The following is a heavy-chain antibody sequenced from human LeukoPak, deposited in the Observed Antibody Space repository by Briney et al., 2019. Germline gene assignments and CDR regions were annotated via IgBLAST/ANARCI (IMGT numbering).Heavy chain of an antibody. V-gene: IGHV1-46*01. CDR2: INPSGGST. J-gene: IGHJ3*02. Sequence: EASVKVSCKASGYTFTSYYMHWVRQAPGQGREWMGIINPSGGSTSYAQKFQGRVTMTRDTSTSTVYMELSSLRSEDTAVYYCARDRTVGHDAFDIWGQGTMVTVSS. CDR3: ARDRTVGHDAFDI. D-gene: IGHD2-8*02. CDR1: GYTFTSYY.